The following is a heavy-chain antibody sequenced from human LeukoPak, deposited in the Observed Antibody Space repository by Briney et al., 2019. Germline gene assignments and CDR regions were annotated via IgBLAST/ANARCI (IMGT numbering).Heavy chain of an antibody. CDR1: GITLSNYG. D-gene: IGHD3-16*01. V-gene: IGHV3-23*01. Sequence: GGSLRLSCAVSGITLSNYGMSWVRQAPGKGLEWVAGISDSGGRTNYADSVKGRSTISRDNPKNTLYLQMNSLRAEDTAVYYCTLRGVEYYMDVWGKGTTVTVSS. J-gene: IGHJ6*03. CDR3: TLRGVEYYMDV. CDR2: ISDSGGRT.